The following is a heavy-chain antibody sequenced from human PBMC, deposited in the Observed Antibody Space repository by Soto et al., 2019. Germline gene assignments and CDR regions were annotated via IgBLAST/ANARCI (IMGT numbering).Heavy chain of an antibody. CDR2: ITYEGRNT. CDR3: AGSYYDFWKGNWFDR. V-gene: IGHV3-30*03. J-gene: IGHJ5*02. Sequence: GVSLRRSCAASGFTFRRYDMHWVRQAPGKGLEWVAVITYEGRNTSYADSVKGRFTISRDNSKNTLYLQMNSLRSEDTAVYYCAGSYYDFWKGNWFDRWGQGTRVTVSS. D-gene: IGHD3-3*01. CDR1: GFTFRRYD.